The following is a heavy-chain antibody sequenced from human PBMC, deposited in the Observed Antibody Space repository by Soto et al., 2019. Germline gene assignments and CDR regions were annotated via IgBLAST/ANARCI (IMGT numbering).Heavy chain of an antibody. CDR1: GASISSYY. J-gene: IGHJ4*02. CDR3: ARDSFSYFDY. CDR2: IYYSGST. V-gene: IGHV4-59*01. Sequence: QVQLQESGPGLVKPSETLSLTCTVSGASISSYYWSWIRQSPGKGLEWIGYIYYSGSTNYNPSLKSRVTISVDTSKNQFSLELSSVTAADTAVYYCARDSFSYFDYGGQGTLVTVSS.